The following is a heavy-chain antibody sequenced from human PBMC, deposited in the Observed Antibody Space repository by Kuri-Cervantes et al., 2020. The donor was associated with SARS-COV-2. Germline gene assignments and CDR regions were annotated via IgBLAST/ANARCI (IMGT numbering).Heavy chain of an antibody. D-gene: IGHD2-2*01. Sequence: ASVQVSCKASGYTFTSYGISWVRQAPGQGLEWMGWISAYNGNTNYAQKLQGRVTMTEDTSTDTAYMELSSLRSEDTAVYYCATAFAYQHPSGWFDPWGQGTLVTVSS. CDR2: ISAYNGNT. CDR3: ATAFAYQHPSGWFDP. J-gene: IGHJ5*02. V-gene: IGHV1-18*01. CDR1: GYTFTSYG.